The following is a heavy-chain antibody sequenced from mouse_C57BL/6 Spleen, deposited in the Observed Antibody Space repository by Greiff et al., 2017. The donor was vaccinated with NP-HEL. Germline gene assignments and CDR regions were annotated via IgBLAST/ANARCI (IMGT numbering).Heavy chain of an antibody. Sequence: QVQLQQPGAELVKPGASVKLSCKASGYTFTSYWMHWVKQRPGQGLEWIGMIHPDSGSTNYNEKFKSKATLTVDKSSSTAYMQLSSLTSEDSAVYYCASAYYRAMDYWGQGTSVTVSS. CDR3: ASAYYRAMDY. CDR2: IHPDSGST. CDR1: GYTFTSYW. D-gene: IGHD2-12*01. J-gene: IGHJ4*01. V-gene: IGHV1-64*01.